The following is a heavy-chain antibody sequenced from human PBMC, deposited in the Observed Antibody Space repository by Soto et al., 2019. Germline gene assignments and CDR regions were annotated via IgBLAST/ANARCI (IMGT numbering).Heavy chain of an antibody. CDR1: GFTFSSYA. CDR2: ISYDGSNK. CDR3: ARVLTTQPHCSSTSCYSSSSEDY. Sequence: GGSLRLSCAASGFTFSSYAMHWVRQAPGKGLEWVAVISYDGSNKYYADSVKGRFTISRDNSKNTLYLQMNSLRAEDTAVYYCARVLTTQPHCSSTSCYSSSSEDYWGQGTLVTVSS. J-gene: IGHJ4*02. D-gene: IGHD2-2*02. V-gene: IGHV3-30-3*01.